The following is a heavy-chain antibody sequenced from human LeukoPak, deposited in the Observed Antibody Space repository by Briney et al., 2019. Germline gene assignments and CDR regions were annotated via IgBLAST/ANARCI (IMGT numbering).Heavy chain of an antibody. CDR2: IYSGGST. CDR1: GFTVSSNY. V-gene: IGHV3-53*01. J-gene: IGHJ3*02. CDR3: AREEGSNPSTNAFDI. Sequence: PGGSLRLSCAASGFTVSSNYMSWVRQAPGKGLEWVSVIYSGGSTYYADSVKGRFTISRDNSKNTLYLQMNSLRAEDTAVYYCAREEGSNPSTNAFDIWGQGTMVTVSS.